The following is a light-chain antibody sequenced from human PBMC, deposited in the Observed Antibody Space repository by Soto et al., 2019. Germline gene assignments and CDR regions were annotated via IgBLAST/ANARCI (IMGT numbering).Light chain of an antibody. CDR1: QNIERW. CDR3: QQFKTDTWT. J-gene: IGKJ1*01. CDR2: DVS. Sequence: DIQMTQSPSTLSASVGGRVTITCRASQNIERWLAWYQQKPGKAPKLLLYDVSSLESGVPSRFSGSGSASEFMLTINGLQPDDFAPYFCQQFKTDTWTFGQGTKVDIK. V-gene: IGKV1-5*01.